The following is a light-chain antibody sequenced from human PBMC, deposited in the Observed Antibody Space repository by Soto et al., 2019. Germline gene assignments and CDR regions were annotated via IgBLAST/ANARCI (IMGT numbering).Light chain of an antibody. V-gene: IGKV1-33*01. Sequence: IQMTQSPSSLSASVGDRVTITCQASRSITKYLNWYQQKPGKAPKLLIYDVSNLEPGVPSRFSGSGYGTDFTFTISSLQPEDIATYYCQQYDNLITFGGGNKVEIK. CDR2: DVS. CDR3: QQYDNLIT. CDR1: RSITKY. J-gene: IGKJ4*01.